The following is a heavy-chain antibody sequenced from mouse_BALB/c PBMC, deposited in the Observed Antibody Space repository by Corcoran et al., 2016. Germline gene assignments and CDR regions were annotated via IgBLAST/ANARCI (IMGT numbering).Heavy chain of an antibody. CDR1: GYTFTNYG. J-gene: IGHJ2*01. V-gene: IGHV9-1*02. Sequence: QIPLVQSGPELKKTGETVKISCKASGYTFTNYGMNWVKQAPGKGLKWMGWINTYTGEPTYADDFKGRFAFSLETSASTAYLQINNLKNEDMATYFCARRPYYFDYWGQGTTLTVSS. CDR3: ARRPYYFDY. CDR2: INTYTGEP.